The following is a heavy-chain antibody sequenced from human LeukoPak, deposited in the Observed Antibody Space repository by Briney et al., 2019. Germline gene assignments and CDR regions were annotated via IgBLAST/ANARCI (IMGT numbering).Heavy chain of an antibody. Sequence: PGRSLRLSCAASGFTFSRYAMHWVRQAPGKGLDWVAVIPYDGSDKYYADSVKGRFTISRDNSKNTLYLQMNSLRPEDTAVYYCARDGASRGAPDDYWGQGTLVTVSS. V-gene: IGHV3-30-3*01. CDR2: IPYDGSDK. CDR3: ARDGASRGAPDDY. J-gene: IGHJ4*02. CDR1: GFTFSRYA. D-gene: IGHD2-15*01.